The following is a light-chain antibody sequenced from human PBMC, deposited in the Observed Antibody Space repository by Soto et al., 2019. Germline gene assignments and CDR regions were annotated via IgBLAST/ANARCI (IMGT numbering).Light chain of an antibody. Sequence: DIQMTQSPSSLSASVGDRVTITCRASQSIDSYLNWYQQKPGKAPNLLIYAASTLQSGVPSRFSGSGSGTDFTLTISALQPEDFTTYYCQQSYRTPRTFGQGTKVDIK. V-gene: IGKV1-39*01. CDR2: AAS. J-gene: IGKJ1*01. CDR1: QSIDSY. CDR3: QQSYRTPRT.